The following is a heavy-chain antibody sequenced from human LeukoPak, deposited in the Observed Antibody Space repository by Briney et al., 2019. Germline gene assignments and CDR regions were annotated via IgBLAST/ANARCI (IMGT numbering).Heavy chain of an antibody. CDR2: MNPNSGGT. V-gene: IGHV1-2*02. D-gene: IGHD6-13*01. Sequence: GSVKVSCKASGYTFTGYYMHWVRQAPGPGLEWMGWMNPNSGGTNSAQKFQGRVTMTRDPSISTAYMELSRLRSDDTAVYYCPRDDHSDYWGQGTLVTVSS. J-gene: IGHJ4*02. CDR1: GYTFTGYY. CDR3: PRDDHSDY.